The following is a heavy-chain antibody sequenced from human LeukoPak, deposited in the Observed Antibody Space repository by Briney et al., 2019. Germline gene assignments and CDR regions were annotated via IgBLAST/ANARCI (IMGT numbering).Heavy chain of an antibody. CDR2: ISGSGGST. V-gene: IGHV3-23*01. D-gene: IGHD6-19*01. Sequence: GGTLRLSCAASGFTFSSYGMSWVRQVPGKGLEWVSAISGSGGSTYYADSVKGRFTISRDNSKNTLYLQMNSLRAEDTAVYYCAKYSGWGVDPWGQGTLVTVSS. J-gene: IGHJ5*02. CDR1: GFTFSSYG. CDR3: AKYSGWGVDP.